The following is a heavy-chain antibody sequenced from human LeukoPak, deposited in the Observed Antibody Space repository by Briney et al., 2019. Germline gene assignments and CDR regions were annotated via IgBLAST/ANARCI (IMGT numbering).Heavy chain of an antibody. D-gene: IGHD5-24*01. V-gene: IGHV1-69*13. Sequence: SVKVSCKASGGTFSSYAISWVRQAPGQGLEWMGGIIPIFGTANYAQKFQGRVTIAADESTSTAYMELSSLRSEDTAVYYCASSLGLQWKGDYWGQGTLVTVSS. CDR3: ASSLGLQWKGDY. CDR1: GGTFSSYA. J-gene: IGHJ4*02. CDR2: IIPIFGTA.